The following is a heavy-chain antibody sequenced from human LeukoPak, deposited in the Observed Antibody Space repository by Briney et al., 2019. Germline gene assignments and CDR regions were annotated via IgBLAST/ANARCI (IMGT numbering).Heavy chain of an antibody. Sequence: GGSLRLSCVASGFSFSNHWMTWVRQAPGKGLEWVANKKQDGSEKYYVDSVKGRFTSSRDNTKNSLYLQMNSLRAEDTAVYYCATRPSSDYYLGVFDYWAREPRSSSPQ. CDR1: GFSFSNHW. J-gene: IGHJ4*02. D-gene: IGHD3-22*01. CDR3: ATRPSSDYYLGVFDY. V-gene: IGHV3-7*01. CDR2: KKQDGSEK.